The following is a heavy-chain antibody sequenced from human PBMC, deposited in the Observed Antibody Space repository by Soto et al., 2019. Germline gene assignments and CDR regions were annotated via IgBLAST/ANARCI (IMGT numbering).Heavy chain of an antibody. D-gene: IGHD3-10*01. CDR2: RSYDASNN. CDR3: GKDKFYVSGSYSPYNWFNS. J-gene: IGHJ5*01. Sequence: GRSVRLSCPASGFTFSSYVMHWIRLALGEGLGWVAVRSYDASNNYYADSLKGRFIISRDSSKSTLYLQMNSLRAEDTAVYYCGKDKFYVSGSYSPYNWFNSWGQET. V-gene: IGHV3-30*18. CDR1: GFTFSSYV.